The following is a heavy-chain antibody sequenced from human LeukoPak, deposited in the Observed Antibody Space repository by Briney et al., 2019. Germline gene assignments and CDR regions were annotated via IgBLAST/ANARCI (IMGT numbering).Heavy chain of an antibody. Sequence: SETLSLTCAVYGGSFSGYYWSWIRQPPGKGLEWIGEINHSGSTNYNPSLKSRVTISVDTSKNRFSLKLSSVTAADTAVYYCASGMATITRPFDYWGQGTLVTVSS. J-gene: IGHJ4*02. CDR1: GGSFSGYY. V-gene: IGHV4-34*01. D-gene: IGHD5-24*01. CDR2: INHSGST. CDR3: ASGMATITRPFDY.